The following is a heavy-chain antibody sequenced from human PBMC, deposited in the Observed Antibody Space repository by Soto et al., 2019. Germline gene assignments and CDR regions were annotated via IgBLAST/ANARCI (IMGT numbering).Heavy chain of an antibody. D-gene: IGHD6-13*01. CDR2: IIPIFGTA. J-gene: IGHJ3*02. CDR3: ASPRIAAAGTAFDI. CDR1: GGTFSSYA. Sequence: ASVKVSCKASGGTFSSYAISWVRQAPGQGLEWMGGIIPIFGTANYAQKFQGRVTITADESTSTAYMELSSLRSEDTAVYYCASPRIAAAGTAFDIWGQGTMVTVSS. V-gene: IGHV1-69*13.